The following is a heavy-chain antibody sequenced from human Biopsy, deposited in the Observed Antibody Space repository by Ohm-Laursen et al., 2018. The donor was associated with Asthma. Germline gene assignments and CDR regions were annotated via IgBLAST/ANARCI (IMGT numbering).Heavy chain of an antibody. V-gene: IGHV4-30-2*06. D-gene: IGHD2-21*02. CDR1: GDSIDSGDYS. Sequence: TLSLTCSVSGDSIDSGDYSWTWIRQSPGVGLAWIGYIYRNGDTYYNPTLKNRVTISIDRSKNQFSLRLRSVTAADTAVYYCARGWNCGGDCYSLDYWGRGTLVTVSS. J-gene: IGHJ4*02. CDR3: ARGWNCGGDCYSLDY. CDR2: IYRNGDT.